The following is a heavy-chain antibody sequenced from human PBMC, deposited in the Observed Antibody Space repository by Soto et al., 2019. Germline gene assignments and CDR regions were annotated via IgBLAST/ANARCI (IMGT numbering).Heavy chain of an antibody. Sequence: SETLSLTCTFSGCSVSSGNYYWSWIRKPPGKGLEWIGFIYYTGSTSYNPSLKSRVTISMDTSKNQFSLKLTSVTAADTAVYYCASALYCSGGSCSFDPWGQGTLVTVSS. V-gene: IGHV4-61*01. CDR1: GCSVSSGNYY. CDR3: ASALYCSGGSCSFDP. D-gene: IGHD2-15*01. CDR2: IYYTGST. J-gene: IGHJ5*02.